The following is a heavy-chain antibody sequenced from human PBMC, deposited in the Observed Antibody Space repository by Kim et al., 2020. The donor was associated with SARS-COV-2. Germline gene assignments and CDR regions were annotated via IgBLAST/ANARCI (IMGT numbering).Heavy chain of an antibody. CDR1: GYTFTSYG. J-gene: IGHJ6*02. CDR2: ISAYNGNT. CDR3: ARGCSITSCYGGVDV. V-gene: IGHV1-18*01. Sequence: ASVKVSCKASGYTFTSYGISWVRQAPGQGLEWMGWISAYNGNTNYAQKLQGRVTMTTDTSTSTAYMELRSLRSDDTAVYYCARGCSITSCYGGVDVWGQGTTVTVSS. D-gene: IGHD2-2*01.